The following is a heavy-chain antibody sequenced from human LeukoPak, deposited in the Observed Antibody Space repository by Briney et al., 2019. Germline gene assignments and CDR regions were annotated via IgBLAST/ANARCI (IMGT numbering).Heavy chain of an antibody. D-gene: IGHD6-19*01. Sequence: PSETLSLTCTVSGGSISSSNYYWGWIRQPPGKGLEWIGSFYYSGNTYYNPSLKSRVTISVDASKNQFSLKLSSVTAADTAVYYCARLAVAGINDYWGQGTLVTVSS. J-gene: IGHJ4*02. V-gene: IGHV4-39*01. CDR3: ARLAVAGINDY. CDR1: GGSISSSNYY. CDR2: FYYSGNT.